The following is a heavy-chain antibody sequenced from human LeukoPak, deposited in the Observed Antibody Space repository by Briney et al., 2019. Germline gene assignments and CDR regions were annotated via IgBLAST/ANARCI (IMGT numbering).Heavy chain of an antibody. CDR2: ISYDGSNK. D-gene: IGHD3-22*01. Sequence: PGGSLRLSCAASGFTFSSYAMHWVRQAPGKGLEWVAVISYDGSNKYYADSVKGRFTISRDNSKNTLYLQMNSLRAEDTAVYYCASVSYSYDSPYWGQGTLVTVSS. J-gene: IGHJ4*02. CDR3: ASVSYSYDSPY. CDR1: GFTFSSYA. V-gene: IGHV3-30-3*01.